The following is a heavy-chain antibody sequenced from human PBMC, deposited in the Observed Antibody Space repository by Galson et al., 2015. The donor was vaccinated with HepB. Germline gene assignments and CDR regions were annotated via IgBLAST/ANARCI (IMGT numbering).Heavy chain of an antibody. Sequence: TLSLTCTVSGGSISSYYWSWIRQPPGKGLEWIGYIYYSGSTNYNPSLKSRVTISVDTSKNQFSLKLSSVTAADTAVYYCARSERHSRERFDYWGQGTLVTVSS. CDR3: ARSERHSRERFDY. J-gene: IGHJ4*02. D-gene: IGHD1-26*01. CDR2: IYYSGST. CDR1: GGSISSYY. V-gene: IGHV4-59*01.